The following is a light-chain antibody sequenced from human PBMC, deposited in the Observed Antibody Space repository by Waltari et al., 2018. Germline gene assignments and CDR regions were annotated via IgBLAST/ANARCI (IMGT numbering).Light chain of an antibody. J-gene: IGLJ3*02. CDR1: SRDVGGYNY. V-gene: IGLV2-14*01. CDR3: CSFTSRSTWV. CDR2: DVS. Sequence: QSALTQPASVSGSPGQSITISCTGTSRDVGGYNYASWYQQHPGKVPKLLIFDVSNRPSGVSNRFSGSKAGNTASLTISGLQAEDESDYYCCSFTSRSTWVFGGGTKLTV.